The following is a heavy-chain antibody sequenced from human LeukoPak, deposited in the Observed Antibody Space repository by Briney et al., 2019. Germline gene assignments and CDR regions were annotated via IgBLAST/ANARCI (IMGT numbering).Heavy chain of an antibody. V-gene: IGHV4-59*08. Sequence: SETLSLTCTGSGGSISSYYWSWIRQPPGKGLEWIGYVYYSGSTNYNPSLKGRVTISVDTSKNQFSLKLTSVTAADTAVYYCARQGDYRYPFDSWGQGTLVTVCS. CDR2: VYYSGST. D-gene: IGHD3-16*02. CDR3: ARQGDYRYPFDS. J-gene: IGHJ4*02. CDR1: GGSISSYY.